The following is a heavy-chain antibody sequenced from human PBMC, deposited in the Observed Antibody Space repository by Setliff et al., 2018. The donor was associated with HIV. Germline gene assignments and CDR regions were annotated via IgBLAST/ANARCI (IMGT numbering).Heavy chain of an antibody. J-gene: IGHJ3*02. Sequence: PSETLSLTCTVSGGSISSSSYYWGWIRQPPGKGLEWIGSVYYSGSTYYNSSLKRRVTISVDTSKNQFSLKLRSVTAAGTAVYYCARRRTRDAFDIWGQGTMVTVSS. V-gene: IGHV4-39*01. CDR3: ARRRTRDAFDI. D-gene: IGHD2-2*01. CDR2: VYYSGST. CDR1: GGSISSSSYY.